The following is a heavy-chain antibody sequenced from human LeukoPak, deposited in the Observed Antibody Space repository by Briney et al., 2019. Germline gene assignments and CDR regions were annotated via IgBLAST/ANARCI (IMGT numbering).Heavy chain of an antibody. CDR1: GGSISSYY. J-gene: IGHJ6*02. CDR2: IYYSGST. Sequence: SETLSLTCTVSGGSISSYYWSWIRQPPGKGLEWIGYIYYSGSTNYNPSLKSRVTISVDTSKNQFSLKLSSVTAADTAVYYCARDRPDYGMDVWGQGTLVTVSS. CDR3: ARDRPDYGMDV. D-gene: IGHD1-14*01. V-gene: IGHV4-59*01.